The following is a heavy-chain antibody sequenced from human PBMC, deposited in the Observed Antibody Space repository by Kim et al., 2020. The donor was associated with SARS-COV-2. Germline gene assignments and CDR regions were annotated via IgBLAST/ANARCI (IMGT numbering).Heavy chain of an antibody. V-gene: IGHV3-15*01. D-gene: IGHD5-12*01. CDR2: IKSKTDGGTT. CDR3: TTQYSGYDPPRAY. Sequence: GGSLRLSCAASGFTFSNAWMSWVRQAPGKGLEWVGRIKSKTDGGTTDYAAPVKGRFTISRDASKNTLYLQMNSLKTEDTAVYYCTTQYSGYDPPRAYWGQGTLVTVSS. CDR1: GFTFSNAW. J-gene: IGHJ4*02.